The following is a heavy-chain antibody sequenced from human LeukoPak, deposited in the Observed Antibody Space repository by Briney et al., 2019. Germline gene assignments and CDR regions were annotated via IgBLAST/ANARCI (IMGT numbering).Heavy chain of an antibody. CDR2: IKDDGSEE. D-gene: IGHD3-9*01. CDR3: ARIRYASGMDV. J-gene: IGHJ6*02. V-gene: IGHV3-7*04. Sequence: GGSLRLSCAASGFSFSGYWMSWVRQAPGKGLEWVANIKDDGSEEYYVDSMKGRFTISRDNAKNSLSLQMNSLRAEDSAVYYCARIRYASGMDVWGQGTTVTVSS. CDR1: GFSFSGYW.